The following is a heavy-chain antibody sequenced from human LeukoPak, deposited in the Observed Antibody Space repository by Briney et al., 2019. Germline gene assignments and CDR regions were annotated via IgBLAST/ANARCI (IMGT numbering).Heavy chain of an antibody. CDR3: ARGNYYDSSGYSPGFQH. CDR1: GFTFSSYA. CDR2: ISYDGSNK. Sequence: GRSLRLSCAASGFTFSSYAMHWVRQAPGKGLEWVAVISYDGSNKYYADSVKGRFTISRDNSKNTLYLQMNSLRAEDTAVYYCARGNYYDSSGYSPGFQHWGQGTLVTVSS. V-gene: IGHV3-30-3*01. J-gene: IGHJ1*01. D-gene: IGHD3-22*01.